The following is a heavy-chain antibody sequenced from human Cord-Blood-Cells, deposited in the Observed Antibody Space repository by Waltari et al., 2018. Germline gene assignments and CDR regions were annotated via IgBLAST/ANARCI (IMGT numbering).Heavy chain of an antibody. V-gene: IGHV1-8*03. D-gene: IGHD6-13*01. CDR3: ARASYSSSWYYFDY. CDR2: MNPNSGNT. J-gene: IGHJ4*02. CDR1: GYTLPSYD. Sequence: QVQLVQSGAEVKKPGASVKVSCKASGYTLPSYDINWVRQATGQGLEWMGWMNPNSGNTGYTQKFQGRVTITRNTSISTAYMELSSLRSEDTAVYYCARASYSSSWYYFDYWGQGTLVTVSS.